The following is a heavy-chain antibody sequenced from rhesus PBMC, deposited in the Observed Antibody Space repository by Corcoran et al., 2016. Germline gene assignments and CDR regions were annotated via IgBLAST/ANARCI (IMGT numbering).Heavy chain of an antibody. Sequence: QVQLQEWGQGLVKPSETLSLTCDVSGGSICGCSDGSWPRTPPGTGLEWIGYIHGSSGSTNYNPSLKNRVTMSKDTSKNQFSLKLSSVTAADTAVYYCARRIPRGIGFNDYWGQGVLVTVSS. J-gene: IGHJ4*01. CDR3: ARRIPRGIGFNDY. CDR1: GGSICGCSD. CDR2: IHGSSGST. D-gene: IGHD6-13*01. V-gene: IGHV4-76*01.